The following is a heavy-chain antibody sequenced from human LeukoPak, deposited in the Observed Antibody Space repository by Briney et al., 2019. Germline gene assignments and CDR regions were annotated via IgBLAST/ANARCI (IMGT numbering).Heavy chain of an antibody. CDR1: GYTFTSYG. D-gene: IGHD1-26*01. CDR2: ISGYNGDT. Sequence: GASVKVSCKASGYTFTSYGISWVRQAPGQGLEWMGWISGYNGDTNYAQKLQGRVTMTSDTSTTTAYMELRSLRSDDTAVYYCARMGPRVAGAPFDYWGQGTLVTVSS. J-gene: IGHJ4*02. V-gene: IGHV1-18*01. CDR3: ARMGPRVAGAPFDY.